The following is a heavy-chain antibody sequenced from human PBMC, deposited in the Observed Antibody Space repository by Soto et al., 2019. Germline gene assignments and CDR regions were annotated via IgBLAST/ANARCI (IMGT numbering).Heavy chain of an antibody. CDR1: GFTFSSYA. J-gene: IGHJ4*02. Sequence: EVQLLESGGGLVQPGGSLRLSCAASGFTFSSYAMSWVRQAPGKGLEWVSAISGSGGSTYYADSVKGRFTISRDNSKNTLYLQMNSLRAEDTAVYYCAKKGGGGIVVVITFDYWGQGTLVTVSS. D-gene: IGHD3-22*01. CDR3: AKKGGGGIVVVITFDY. CDR2: ISGSGGST. V-gene: IGHV3-23*01.